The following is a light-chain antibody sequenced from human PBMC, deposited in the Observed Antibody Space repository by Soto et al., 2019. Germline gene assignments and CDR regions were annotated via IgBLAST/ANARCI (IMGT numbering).Light chain of an antibody. CDR3: QQYNSYSRT. V-gene: IGKV1-5*01. CDR2: DAS. Sequence: IQLIQSPSSLPASVGDRVTITCRASQSISSWLAWYQQKPGKAPKLLIYDASSLESGVPSRFSGSGSGTEFTLTISSLQPDDFATYYCQQYNSYSRTFGQGTKVDI. CDR1: QSISSW. J-gene: IGKJ1*01.